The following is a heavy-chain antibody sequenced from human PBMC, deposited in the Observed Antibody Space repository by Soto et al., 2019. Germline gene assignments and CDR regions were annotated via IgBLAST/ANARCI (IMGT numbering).Heavy chain of an antibody. CDR2: ISHYETKK. CDR3: AKDWVGGSNRYQLDK. V-gene: IGHV3-30*18. CDR1: GFSFSDYG. J-gene: IGHJ4*02. D-gene: IGHD1-26*01. Sequence: QVQLVESGGGVVQPGRSLRLSCAASGFSFSDYGMHWVRQAPGKGLEWVAVISHYETKKYFEDSVKGRFTISRDNSKNTVYLQLNSLRPEDTGVYYCAKDWVGGSNRYQLDKWGQGTLVIVSA.